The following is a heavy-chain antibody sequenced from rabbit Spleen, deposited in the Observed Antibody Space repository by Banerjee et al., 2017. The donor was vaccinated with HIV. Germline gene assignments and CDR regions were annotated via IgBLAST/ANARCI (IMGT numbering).Heavy chain of an antibody. CDR2: IDTGSSGFT. CDR1: GVSFSGNSY. J-gene: IGHJ4*01. Sequence: QSLEESGGDLVKPGASLTLTCIASGVSFSGNSYMCWVRQAPGKGLEWIACIDTGSSGFTYFATWAKGRFTISKTSSTVDLKMTSLTAADTATYFCARGGNNEGDGYGLWGQGTLVTVS. CDR3: ARGGNNEGDGYGL. D-gene: IGHD6-1*01. V-gene: IGHV1S40*01.